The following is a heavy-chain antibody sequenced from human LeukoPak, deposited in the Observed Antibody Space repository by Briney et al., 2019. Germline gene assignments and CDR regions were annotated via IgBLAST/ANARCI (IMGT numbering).Heavy chain of an antibody. V-gene: IGHV3-23*01. D-gene: IGHD3-22*01. CDR3: ARDLSLIALTD. CDR2: ITGSGGST. CDR1: GFTFSTHC. J-gene: IGHJ4*02. Sequence: GESLRLSCAASGFTFSTHCMNWVRQGPGKGLEWVSAITGSGGSTYYADFVKGRFTISRHNSKKSVYLQMNSLRAEDTAVYYCARDLSLIALTDWGQGTLVTVSS.